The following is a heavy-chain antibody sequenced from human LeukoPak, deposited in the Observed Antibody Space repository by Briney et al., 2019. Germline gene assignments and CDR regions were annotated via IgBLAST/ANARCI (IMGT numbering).Heavy chain of an antibody. J-gene: IGHJ6*02. Sequence: SETLSLTCTVSGGSISSYYWSWIRQPPGKGLGWIGYIYYSGSTNYNPSLKSRVTISVDTSKNQFSLKLSSVTAADTAVYYCARASVLTTLYYYYYYGMDVWGQGTTVTVSS. CDR3: ARASVLTTLYYYYYYGMDV. V-gene: IGHV4-59*12. CDR1: GGSISSYY. CDR2: IYYSGST. D-gene: IGHD3-3*01.